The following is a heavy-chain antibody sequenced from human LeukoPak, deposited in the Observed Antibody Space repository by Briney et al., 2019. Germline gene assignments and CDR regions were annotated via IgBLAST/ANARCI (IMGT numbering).Heavy chain of an antibody. V-gene: IGHV4-30-4*07. J-gene: IGHJ5*02. CDR2: IYHSGTT. CDR1: GVAISRGGYA. D-gene: IGHD3-22*01. Sequence: SETLSLTCAVSGVAISRGGYAWTWFRQPPGKGLEWTAYIYHSGTTYYNPSLKSRATISVDTSKNQFSLKLNSVTAADTAVYYCAREFNYYDSSGAILGGFDPWGQGTLVTVSS. CDR3: AREFNYYDSSGAILGGFDP.